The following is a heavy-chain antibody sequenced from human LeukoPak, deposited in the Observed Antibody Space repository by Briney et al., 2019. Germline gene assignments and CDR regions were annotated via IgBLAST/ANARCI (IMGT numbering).Heavy chain of an antibody. J-gene: IGHJ6*03. V-gene: IGHV4-34*01. D-gene: IGHD2-2*01. CDR2: INHSGST. CDR1: GGSFSGYY. Sequence: PSETLSLTCAVYGGSFSGYYWSWIRQPPGKGLEWIGEINHSGSTNYNPSLKSRVTISVDTSKNQFSLKLSSVTAADTAVYYCARQMYPPYYYYYMDVWGKGTTVTVSS. CDR3: ARQMYPPYYYYYMDV.